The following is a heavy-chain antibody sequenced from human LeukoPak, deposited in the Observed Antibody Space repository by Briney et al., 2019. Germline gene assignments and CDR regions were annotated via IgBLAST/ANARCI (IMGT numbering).Heavy chain of an antibody. Sequence: SETLSLTCSFSGYSISTYYWSWIRQSPGKGLEWIGHIYSSGNTDYNSSLKSRVTISVDTSKSQFSLRLSSVTATDTAVYYCARLRWQLVGPYFDYWGQGILVTVSS. V-gene: IGHV4-59*01. J-gene: IGHJ4*02. CDR1: GYSISTYY. CDR3: ARLRWQLVGPYFDY. CDR2: IYSSGNT. D-gene: IGHD1-26*01.